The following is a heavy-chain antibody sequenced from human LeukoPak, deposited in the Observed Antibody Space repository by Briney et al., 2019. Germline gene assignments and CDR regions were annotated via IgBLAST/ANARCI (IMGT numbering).Heavy chain of an antibody. Sequence: PSETLPLTCTVSGGSISSGSYYWGWIRQPAGKGLEWIGRIYTSGSTNCNPSLKSRVTISVDTSKNQFSLKLSSVTAADTAVYYCARARYCSSASCYTGGAFDIWGQGTMVTVSS. CDR3: ARARYCSSASCYTGGAFDI. D-gene: IGHD2-2*02. CDR2: IYTSGST. V-gene: IGHV4-61*02. CDR1: GGSISSGSYY. J-gene: IGHJ3*02.